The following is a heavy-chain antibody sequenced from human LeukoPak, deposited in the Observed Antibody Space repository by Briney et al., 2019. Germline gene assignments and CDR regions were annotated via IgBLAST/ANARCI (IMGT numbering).Heavy chain of an antibody. CDR3: ARIVPYNYGYVDY. Sequence: PSETLSLTCTVFGGSISTSSSYWGWIRQPPGKGLEWIGSIYYSGSTYYNPSLKSRVTISVDTSRNQFSLKLSSVTAADTAVYYCARIVPYNYGYVDYWGQGTLVTVSS. CDR1: GGSISTSSSY. D-gene: IGHD5-18*01. V-gene: IGHV4-39*07. J-gene: IGHJ4*02. CDR2: IYYSGST.